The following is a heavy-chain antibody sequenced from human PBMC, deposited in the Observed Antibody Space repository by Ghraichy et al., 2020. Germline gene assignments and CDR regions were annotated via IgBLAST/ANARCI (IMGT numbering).Heavy chain of an antibody. CDR3: ARAVGSSRFYFDY. CDR2: IYYGGST. CDR1: GGSISSGGYY. Sequence: SETLSLTCTVSGGSISSGGYYWSWIRQHPGKGLEWIGYIYYGGSTYYNPSLKSRVTISVDTSKNQFSLKLSSVTAADTAVYYCARAVGSSRFYFDYWGQGTLVTVSS. V-gene: IGHV4-31*03. J-gene: IGHJ4*02. D-gene: IGHD2-2*01.